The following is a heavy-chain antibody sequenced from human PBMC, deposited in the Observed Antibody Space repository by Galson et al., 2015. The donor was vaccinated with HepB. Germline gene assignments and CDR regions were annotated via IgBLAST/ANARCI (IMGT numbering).Heavy chain of an antibody. Sequence: SETLSLTCTVSSGSISNYYWNWIRQPPGKGLEWIGYIHSSGSTNYNPSLKSRVTISLDTSKNQFSLRLTSVTATDTAVYYCAGGAGWLVDYWGQGTLVTASS. D-gene: IGHD5-24*01. V-gene: IGHV4-59*08. CDR3: AGGAGWLVDY. CDR2: IHSSGST. J-gene: IGHJ4*02. CDR1: SGSISNYY.